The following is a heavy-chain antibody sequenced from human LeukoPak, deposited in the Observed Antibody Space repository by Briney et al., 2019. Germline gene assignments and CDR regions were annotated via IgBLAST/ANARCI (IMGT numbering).Heavy chain of an antibody. J-gene: IGHJ4*02. Sequence: PGGSQRLSCAASGFTFSSYWMSWVRQAPGKGLEWVANIKQDGSEKYYVDSVKGRFTISRDNAKNSLYLQMNSLRAEDTAVYYCARHYDFWSGYPFDYWGQGTLVTVSS. D-gene: IGHD3-3*01. CDR2: IKQDGSEK. CDR1: GFTFSSYW. V-gene: IGHV3-7*01. CDR3: ARHYDFWSGYPFDY.